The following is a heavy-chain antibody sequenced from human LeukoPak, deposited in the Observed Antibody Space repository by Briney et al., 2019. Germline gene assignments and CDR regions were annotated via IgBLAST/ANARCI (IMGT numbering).Heavy chain of an antibody. V-gene: IGHV3-23*01. J-gene: IGHJ4*02. D-gene: IGHD6-13*01. CDR2: ISGSGGST. Sequence: GGSLRLSCAASGFTFSSYAMSWVRQAPGKGLEWVSAISGSGGSTYYADSVKGRFTISRDNSKNTLYLQMNSLRAEDTAVYYCASALFLALAAGDYWGQGTLVTVSS. CDR3: ASALFLALAAGDY. CDR1: GFTFSSYA.